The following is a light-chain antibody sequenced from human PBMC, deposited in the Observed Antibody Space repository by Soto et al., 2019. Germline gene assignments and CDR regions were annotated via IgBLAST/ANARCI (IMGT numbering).Light chain of an antibody. Sequence: VFSPSPRPPSFFSGGKATPPPPGSQSVSSSYLAWYQQKPGQAPRLLIYGASSRATGIPDRFSGSGSGTDFTLTISRLEPEDFAVYYCQQYGSSPLTFGGGTRWIS. CDR3: QQYGSSPLT. J-gene: IGKJ4*01. CDR1: QSVSSSY. CDR2: GAS. V-gene: IGKV3-20*01.